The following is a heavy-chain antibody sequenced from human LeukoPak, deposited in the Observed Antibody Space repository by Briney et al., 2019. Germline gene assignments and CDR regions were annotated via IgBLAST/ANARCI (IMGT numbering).Heavy chain of an antibody. J-gene: IGHJ4*02. V-gene: IGHV3-23*01. CDR3: AKGGKWDVTPFDY. CDR2: ISGGGGST. D-gene: IGHD1-26*01. CDR1: GFTFTSYS. Sequence: GGSLRLSCAASGFTFTSYSMNWVRQAPGKGLEWVSTISGGGGSTNYADSVKGRFTTSRDNSKNTLYLQVNSLRAEDTAVYYCAKGGKWDVTPFDYWGQGTLVTVSS.